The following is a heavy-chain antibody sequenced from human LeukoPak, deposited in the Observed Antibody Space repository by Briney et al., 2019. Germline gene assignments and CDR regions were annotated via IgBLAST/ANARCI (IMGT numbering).Heavy chain of an antibody. V-gene: IGHV5-51*01. CDR3: ARRVGSTTAFDY. CDR2: IYPGGSHT. D-gene: IGHD2-2*01. Sequence: GESLKISCKVSGYSFTTYWIGWVRQMPGKGLEWMGIIYPGGSHTRYSPSFQGQVTISADKSISTAYLQWSSLKASDTAMYYCARRVGSTTAFDYWGQGTLVTVSS. J-gene: IGHJ4*02. CDR1: GYSFTTYW.